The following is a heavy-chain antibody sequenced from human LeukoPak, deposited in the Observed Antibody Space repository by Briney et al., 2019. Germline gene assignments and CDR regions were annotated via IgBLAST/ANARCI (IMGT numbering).Heavy chain of an antibody. Sequence: SQTLSLTCAVSGGSISSGGYSWSWIRQPPGKGLEWIGYIYHSGSTNYNPSLKSRVTISVDTSKNQFSLKLSSVTAADTAVYYCARGRAYYDILTGYPRSYYYYGMDVWGQGTTVTVSS. J-gene: IGHJ6*02. D-gene: IGHD3-9*01. CDR2: IYHSGST. CDR1: GGSISSGGYS. V-gene: IGHV4-30-2*01. CDR3: ARGRAYYDILTGYPRSYYYYGMDV.